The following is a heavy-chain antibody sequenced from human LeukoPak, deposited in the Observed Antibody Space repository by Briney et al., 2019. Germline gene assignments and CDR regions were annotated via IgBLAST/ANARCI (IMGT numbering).Heavy chain of an antibody. CDR1: GFTFSSYW. CDR2: IKQDGSEK. J-gene: IGHJ3*02. CDR3: ARDIHYYDSSDSDSDI. D-gene: IGHD3-22*01. Sequence: GGSLRLSCAASGFTFSSYWMSWVRQAPGKGLEWVANIKQDGSEKYYVDSVKGRFTISRDNAENSLYLQMNSLRAEDTAVYYCARDIHYYDSSDSDSDIWGQGTMVTVSS. V-gene: IGHV3-7*01.